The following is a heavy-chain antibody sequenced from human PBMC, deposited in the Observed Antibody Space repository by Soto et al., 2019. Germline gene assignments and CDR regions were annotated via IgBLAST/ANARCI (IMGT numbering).Heavy chain of an antibody. CDR3: AGGVVVPAAPADNWFDP. J-gene: IGHJ5*02. V-gene: IGHV1-3*01. CDR1: GYTFTSYA. D-gene: IGHD2-2*01. Sequence: EASVKVSCKASGYTFTSYAMHWVRQAPGQRLEWMGWINAGNGNTKYSQKFQGRVTITRDTSASTAYMELSSLRSEDTAVYYCAGGVVVPAAPADNWFDPWGQGTLVTV. CDR2: INAGNGNT.